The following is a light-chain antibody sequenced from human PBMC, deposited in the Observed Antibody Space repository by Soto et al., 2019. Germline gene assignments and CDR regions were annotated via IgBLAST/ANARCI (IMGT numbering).Light chain of an antibody. CDR2: GAS. CDR3: QQYDCSPLT. Sequence: VLAQSPSTLSSSPGERATLSCRASQSVSSSYLAWYQQKPGQAPRLLIYGASSRATGIPDRFSGSGSGTDFTLTISRLEPEDFAVYYCQQYDCSPLTFGGGTKVDIK. CDR1: QSVSSSY. V-gene: IGKV3-20*01. J-gene: IGKJ4*01.